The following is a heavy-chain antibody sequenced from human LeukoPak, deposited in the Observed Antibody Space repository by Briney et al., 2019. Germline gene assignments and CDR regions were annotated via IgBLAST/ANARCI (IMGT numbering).Heavy chain of an antibody. CDR3: ASQSGSDPLFYY. Sequence: GSSVKLSRKASGGTFSSNEFSGVRLAPGRGLEWMGGIIPIFGTANYAQRFQGRVTITADESTSTAYMELSSLRSEDTAVYYCASQSGSDPLFYYWGQGNLVTVSS. V-gene: IGHV1-69*13. D-gene: IGHD1-26*01. CDR1: GGTFSSNE. J-gene: IGHJ4*02. CDR2: IIPIFGTA.